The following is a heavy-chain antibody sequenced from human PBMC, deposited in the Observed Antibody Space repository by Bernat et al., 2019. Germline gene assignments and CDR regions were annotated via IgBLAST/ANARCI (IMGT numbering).Heavy chain of an antibody. J-gene: IGHJ6*02. V-gene: IGHV1-2*02. D-gene: IGHD3-9*01. CDR1: GYTFTGYY. CDR3: ARDPELRYSIPYYYYYYGMDV. Sequence: QVQLVQSGAEVKKPGASVKVSCKASGYTFTGYYMHWVRQAPGQGLEWMGWINPNSGGTNYAQKCKGRVTMTRDTSISTAYMELSRLRSDDTAVYYCARDPELRYSIPYYYYYYGMDVWGQGTTVTVSS. CDR2: INPNSGGT.